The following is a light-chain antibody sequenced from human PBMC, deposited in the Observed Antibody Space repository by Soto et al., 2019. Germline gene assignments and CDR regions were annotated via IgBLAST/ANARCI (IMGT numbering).Light chain of an antibody. V-gene: IGKV3-20*01. Sequence: EVFLTQSPSTLSLSPGERATLSCRASQSISTNYLAWYQQKPGQAPKLLIYAASSRLTGIPDRFSGSGSGTDFTLTISRLEPEDFVLYYCQQYGRTFGQGTRLDIK. CDR3: QQYGRT. J-gene: IGKJ5*01. CDR1: QSISTNY. CDR2: AAS.